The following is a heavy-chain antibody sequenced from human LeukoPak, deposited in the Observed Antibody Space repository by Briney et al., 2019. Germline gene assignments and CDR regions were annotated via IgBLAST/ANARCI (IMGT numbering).Heavy chain of an antibody. Sequence: GGSLRLSCTASGFTFSSYAMHWVRQAPGKGLEWVAVISYDGSNKYYADSVKGRFTISRDNSKNTLCPQMNSLRAEDTAVYYCARDLSDLTPFDYWGQGTLVTVSS. D-gene: IGHD3-9*01. CDR1: GFTFSSYA. CDR2: ISYDGSNK. V-gene: IGHV3-30*04. J-gene: IGHJ4*02. CDR3: ARDLSDLTPFDY.